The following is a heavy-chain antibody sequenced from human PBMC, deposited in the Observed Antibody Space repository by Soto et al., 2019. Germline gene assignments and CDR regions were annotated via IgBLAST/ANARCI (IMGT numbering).Heavy chain of an antibody. CDR3: AKESYGSGGGYYYYYGMDV. CDR2: ISWDGGST. J-gene: IGHJ6*02. CDR1: GLTLEDYT. V-gene: IGHV3-43*01. D-gene: IGHD3-10*01. Sequence: GGSLELSCAASGLTLEDYTMPWVRQAPGKGLEWVSLISWDGGSTYYADSVKGRFTISRDNSKNSLYLQMNSLRTEDTALYYCAKESYGSGGGYYYYYGMDVWGQGTTVTVSS.